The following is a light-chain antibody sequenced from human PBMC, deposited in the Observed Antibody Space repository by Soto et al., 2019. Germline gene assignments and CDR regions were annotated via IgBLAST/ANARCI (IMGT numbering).Light chain of an antibody. CDR1: QSVSTY. Sequence: VLTQSPATLSLSPGERATLSCRASQSVSTYLAWFQQQPGQAPRLLIFDASNRANGIPARFSGSGSGTDFTLTITSLEPEDFAVYYCQQRSNMISFGQGTRLEIK. J-gene: IGKJ5*01. CDR2: DAS. V-gene: IGKV3-11*01. CDR3: QQRSNMIS.